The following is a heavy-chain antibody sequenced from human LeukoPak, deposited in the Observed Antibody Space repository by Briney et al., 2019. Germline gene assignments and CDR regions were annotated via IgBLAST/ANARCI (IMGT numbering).Heavy chain of an antibody. CDR1: GFTFSSYW. V-gene: IGHV3-7*01. D-gene: IGHD6-6*01. CDR3: ARMGSSSSSY. CDR2: IKQDGSEK. Sequence: PGGSLRLSFAVSGFTFSSYWMNWVRQAPGKGLEWVANIKQDGSEKYYVDSVKGRFTISRDNAKNSLYLQMNSLRAEDTAVYYCARMGSSSSSYWGQGTLVTVSS. J-gene: IGHJ4*02.